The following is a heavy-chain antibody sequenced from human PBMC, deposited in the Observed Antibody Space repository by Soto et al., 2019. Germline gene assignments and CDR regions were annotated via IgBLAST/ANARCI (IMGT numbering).Heavy chain of an antibody. CDR3: ARENYDSSGYFLDY. CDR2: INTSGGTI. D-gene: IGHD3-22*01. J-gene: IGHJ4*02. CDR1: GFTFINYE. V-gene: IGHV3-48*03. Sequence: WGSLRLSCAASGFTFINYEVSWVRQSPGKGLEWISYINTSGGTIYYADSVEGRFTISRDNAKNSLSLQMNSLRAEDTAIYYCARENYDSSGYFLDYWGQGTLVTVSS.